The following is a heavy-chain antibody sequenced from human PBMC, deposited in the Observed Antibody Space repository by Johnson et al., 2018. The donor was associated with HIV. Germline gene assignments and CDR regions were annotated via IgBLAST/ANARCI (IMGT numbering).Heavy chain of an antibody. CDR3: ARGRVVELGANSDAFDI. Sequence: QVQLVESGGGVVQPGRSLRLSCEASGFTFSSYAVHWVRQAPGKGLEWVALISYGGKNKYYADSVKGRFTISRDNSKNTLYLEMNSLRTEDTAVYYFARGRVVELGANSDAFDIWGQGTMVTVSS. J-gene: IGHJ3*02. V-gene: IGHV3-30*04. D-gene: IGHD2-15*01. CDR1: GFTFSSYA. CDR2: ISYGGKNK.